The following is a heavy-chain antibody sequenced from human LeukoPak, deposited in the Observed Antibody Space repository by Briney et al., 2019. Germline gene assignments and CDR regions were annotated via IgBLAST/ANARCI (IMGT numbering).Heavy chain of an antibody. CDR2: ITGSSSTI. CDR3: ATDRHWAFDY. Sequence: GGSLRLSCAASGFTLSSYSMNWVRQAPGKGLEWVSYITGSSSTISYADSVKGRFTISRDNARNSLYLQMNSLRAEDTAVYYCATDRHWAFDYWGQGTLATVSS. V-gene: IGHV3-48*01. J-gene: IGHJ4*02. CDR1: GFTLSSYS. D-gene: IGHD3-16*01.